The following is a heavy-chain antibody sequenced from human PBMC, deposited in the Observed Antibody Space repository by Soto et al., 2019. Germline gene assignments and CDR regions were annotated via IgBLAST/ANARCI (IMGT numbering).Heavy chain of an antibody. CDR1: GFTFSSYW. Sequence: GESLKISCAASGFTFSSYWMSWVRQAPGKGLEWVANIKQDGSEKYYVDSVKGRFTISRDNAKNSLYLQMNSLRAEDTAVYYCARFYYDSSGYLPSPYYYYYGMDVWGQGTTVTVSS. D-gene: IGHD3-22*01. V-gene: IGHV3-7*04. CDR3: ARFYYDSSGYLPSPYYYYYGMDV. CDR2: IKQDGSEK. J-gene: IGHJ6*02.